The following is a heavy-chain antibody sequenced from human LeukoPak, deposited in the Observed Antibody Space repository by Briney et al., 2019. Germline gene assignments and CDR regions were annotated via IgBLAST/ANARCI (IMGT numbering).Heavy chain of an antibody. D-gene: IGHD2-21*02. Sequence: GASVKVSCKASGYTFTGYYMHWVRQAPGQGLEWMGWINPNSGGTNYAQKFQGRATMTRDTSISTAYMELSRLRSDDTALYYCARVSKGYCGGYCYSDYWGQGTLVTVSS. CDR1: GYTFTGYY. CDR2: INPNSGGT. J-gene: IGHJ4*02. V-gene: IGHV1-2*02. CDR3: ARVSKGYCGGYCYSDY.